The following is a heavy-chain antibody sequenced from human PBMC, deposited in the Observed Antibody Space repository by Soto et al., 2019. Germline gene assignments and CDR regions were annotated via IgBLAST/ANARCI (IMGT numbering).Heavy chain of an antibody. D-gene: IGHD1-1*01. CDR3: AKNETTRPWFDP. CDR1: GGSIRNGNYY. J-gene: IGHJ5*02. CDR2: IYYIGTT. V-gene: IGHV4-31*03. Sequence: QVQLQESGPGLVKASQTLSLTCTVSGGSIRNGNYYWSWIRQLPGKGLEWIGNIYYIGTTSYNPPLKSRVIISIDTSKTPFSLELPAVLAADTAVYYCAKNETTRPWFDPWGQGTLVTVSS.